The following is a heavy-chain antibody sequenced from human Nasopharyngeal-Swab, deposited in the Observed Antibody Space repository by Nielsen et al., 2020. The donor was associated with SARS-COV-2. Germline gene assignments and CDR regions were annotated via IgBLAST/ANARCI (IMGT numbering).Heavy chain of an antibody. Sequence: SETLSLTCAVFGGSFSNDYWTWIRQPPGKELAWIGEFKYGGSSNYNPSLKSRVTMSLDTSKNQFSLELRRVTAADTAVYYGARGAPSSYWFDPWGQGTLVTVSS. V-gene: IGHV4-34*01. CDR1: GGSFSNDY. CDR3: ARGAPSSYWFDP. J-gene: IGHJ5*02. CDR2: FKYGGSS.